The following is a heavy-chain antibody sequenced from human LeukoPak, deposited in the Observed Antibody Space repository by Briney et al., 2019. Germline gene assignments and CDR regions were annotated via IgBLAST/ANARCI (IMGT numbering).Heavy chain of an antibody. D-gene: IGHD3-9*01. Sequence: AVNVSCKGSGYTFTSYGISWVRQAPGQGLEWMGWISAYNCNTNYAQKLQGRVTMTPDTSTRTTYMGLRSLRSHDTAVYYCARGYDILTRYSDLDSWGQGTLVTVS. CDR2: ISAYNCNT. V-gene: IGHV1-18*01. CDR1: GYTFTSYG. CDR3: ARGYDILTRYSDLDS. J-gene: IGHJ4*02.